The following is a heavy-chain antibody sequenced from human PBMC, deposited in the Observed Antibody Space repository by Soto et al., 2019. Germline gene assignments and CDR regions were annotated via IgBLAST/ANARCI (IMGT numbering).Heavy chain of an antibody. D-gene: IGHD6-13*01. Sequence: PSESLSLTCTVSGGSINSVIYYWGWIRQPPGKGLEWIGSIYYDGNSYYNPSLKSRVTISIDTSKNQFSLRLRSVTAADTAVYYCARTSAAGKYYYGMDVWGQGTTVTVSS. V-gene: IGHV4-39*01. CDR2: IYYDGNS. CDR1: GGSINSVIYY. CDR3: ARTSAAGKYYYGMDV. J-gene: IGHJ6*02.